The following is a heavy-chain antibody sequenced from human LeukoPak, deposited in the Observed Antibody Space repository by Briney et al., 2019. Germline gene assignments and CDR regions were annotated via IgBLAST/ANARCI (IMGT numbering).Heavy chain of an antibody. D-gene: IGHD3-22*01. J-gene: IGHJ4*02. Sequence: PGGSLRLSCAASGFTFSSYSMNWVRQAPGKGLEWVSSISSSSSYIYYADSVKGRFTISRDNAKNSLYLQINSLRAEDTALYYCVRQENYDGSPYRPGDYWGQGALVTVSS. CDR2: ISSSSSYI. CDR1: GFTFSSYS. V-gene: IGHV3-21*01. CDR3: VRQENYDGSPYRPGDY.